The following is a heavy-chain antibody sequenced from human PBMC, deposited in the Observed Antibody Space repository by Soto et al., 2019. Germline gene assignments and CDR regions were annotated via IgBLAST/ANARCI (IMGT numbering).Heavy chain of an antibody. CDR2: IYYSGST. Sequence: PSETLSLTCTVSGGSISSYYWSWIRQPPGKGLEWIGYIYYSGSTNYNPSLKSRVTISVDTSKNQFSLKLSSVTAADTAVYYCARDAVAGTYYFDYWGQGTLVIVSS. D-gene: IGHD6-19*01. CDR1: GGSISSYY. V-gene: IGHV4-59*01. CDR3: ARDAVAGTYYFDY. J-gene: IGHJ4*02.